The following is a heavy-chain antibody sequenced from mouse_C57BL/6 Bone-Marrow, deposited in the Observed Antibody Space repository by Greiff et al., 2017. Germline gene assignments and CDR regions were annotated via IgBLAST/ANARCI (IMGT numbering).Heavy chain of an antibody. CDR1: GYTFTSYW. CDR3: AIFITTVVATRAWFAY. D-gene: IGHD1-1*01. J-gene: IGHJ3*01. V-gene: IGHV1-74*01. Sequence: QVQLKQPGAELVKPGASVKVSCKASGYTFTSYWMHWVKQRPGQGLEWIGRIHPSDSDTNYNQKFKGKATLTVDKSSSTAYMQLSSLTSEDSAVYYCAIFITTVVATRAWFAYWGQGTLVTVSA. CDR2: IHPSDSDT.